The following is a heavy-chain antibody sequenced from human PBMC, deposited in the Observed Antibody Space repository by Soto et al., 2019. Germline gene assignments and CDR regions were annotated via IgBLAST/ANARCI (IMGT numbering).Heavy chain of an antibody. CDR3: TPEWVIAVTGTKVDY. Sequence: EVQLVESGGGLVKPGGSLGLSCAGSGFTFTNAWMTWVRQAPGKGLEWVGRIKSKTDGGTTDYAAPVKGRFIISRDDSKNTLYLQMNSLKTEDTAVYYCTPEWVIAVTGTKVDYWGQGTLVTVSS. J-gene: IGHJ4*02. CDR1: GFTFTNAW. V-gene: IGHV3-15*01. CDR2: IKSKTDGGTT. D-gene: IGHD6-19*01.